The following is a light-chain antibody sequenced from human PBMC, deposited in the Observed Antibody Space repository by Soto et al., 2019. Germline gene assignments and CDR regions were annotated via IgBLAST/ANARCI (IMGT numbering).Light chain of an antibody. CDR3: AAWDVSLNGHYA. Sequence: QSVLTQPPSVSGTPGQRVTISCSGSFSNIGSSSVNWYQQFPGTAPKLLMYNVNQWPSGVPDRFSGSRSGTSASLAISGLQSEDEADYFCAAWDVSLNGHYAFGTGTKLTVL. J-gene: IGLJ1*01. CDR1: FSNIGSSS. CDR2: NVN. V-gene: IGLV1-44*01.